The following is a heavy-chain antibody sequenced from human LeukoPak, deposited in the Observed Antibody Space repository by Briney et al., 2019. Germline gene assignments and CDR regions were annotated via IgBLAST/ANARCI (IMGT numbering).Heavy chain of an antibody. CDR1: GFTLGSYW. V-gene: IGHV3-74*01. CDR2: VNTDGSST. D-gene: IGHD6-19*01. CDR3: ARDTVAGTRGVGAFDI. Sequence: GGSLRLSCAVSGFTLGSYWMHWVRQAPGQGLAWVSRVNTDGSSTTYAESVKGRFTISRDNAKNSLYLQMNSLRAEDTAVYYCARDTVAGTRGVGAFDIWGQGTMVTVSS. J-gene: IGHJ3*02.